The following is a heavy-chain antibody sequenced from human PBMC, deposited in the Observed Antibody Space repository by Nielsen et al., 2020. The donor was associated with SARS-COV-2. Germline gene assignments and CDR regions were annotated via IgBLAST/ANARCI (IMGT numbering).Heavy chain of an antibody. V-gene: IGHV1-46*01. D-gene: IGHD3-3*01. CDR3: ARESVVGIFGVVITYGMDV. Sequence: ASVKVSCKASGYTFTSYYMHWVRQAPGQGLEWMGIINPSGGSTSYAQKFQGRVTMTRDTSTSTVYVELSSLRSEDTAVYYCARESVVGIFGVVITYGMDVWGQGTTVTVSS. CDR1: GYTFTSYY. J-gene: IGHJ6*02. CDR2: INPSGGST.